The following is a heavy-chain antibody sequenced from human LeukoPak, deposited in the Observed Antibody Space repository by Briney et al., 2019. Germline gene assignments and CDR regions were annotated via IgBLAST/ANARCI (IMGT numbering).Heavy chain of an antibody. D-gene: IGHD2-2*01. CDR2: INPNDGGT. CDR3: ARANFLYCSSTTCLFDY. J-gene: IGHJ4*02. Sequence: GASVKVPCKASGYTFTDYYMHWVRQAPGQGFEWMGWINPNDGGTNYAQKFQGRVTMTRDTSISTAHMEVSRLRSDDTAVYYCARANFLYCSSTTCLFDYWGQGTRATVSS. CDR1: GYTFTDYY. V-gene: IGHV1-2*02.